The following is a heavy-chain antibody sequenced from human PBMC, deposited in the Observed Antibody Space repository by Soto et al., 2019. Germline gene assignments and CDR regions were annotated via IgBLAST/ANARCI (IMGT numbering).Heavy chain of an antibody. CDR2: ISAYNGNT. V-gene: IGHV1-18*01. Sequence: ASVKVSCKASGYTFTSYGISWVRQAPGQGLEWMGWISAYNGNTNYAQKLQGRVTMTTDTSTSTAYMELRSLRSDDTAVYYCASDLTISRVVVTAINGYWGQGTLVTVSS. D-gene: IGHD2-21*02. CDR1: GYTFTSYG. CDR3: ASDLTISRVVVTAINGY. J-gene: IGHJ4*02.